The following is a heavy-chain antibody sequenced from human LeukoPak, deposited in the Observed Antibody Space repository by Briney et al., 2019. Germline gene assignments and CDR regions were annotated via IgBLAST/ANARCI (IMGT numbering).Heavy chain of an antibody. V-gene: IGHV4-34*01. CDR3: ARAPITIFGPRPDY. CDR1: AGSFSGYY. CDR2: INHSGST. Sequence: PQTLSLTWAVYAGSFSGYYWSWIRQPPGKGLEWIGEINHSGSTNYNTSLKSRVTIAVDTSKDQFALKLSSVTAADTAVYYCARAPITIFGPRPDYWGQGTLVTVSS. J-gene: IGHJ4*02. D-gene: IGHD3-3*01.